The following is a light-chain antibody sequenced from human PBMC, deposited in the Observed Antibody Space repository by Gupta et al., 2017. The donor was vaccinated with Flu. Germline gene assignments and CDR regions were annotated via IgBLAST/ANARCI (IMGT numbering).Light chain of an antibody. CDR3: GTWDSSLSAGFYV. Sequence: QSVLTQPPSVSAAPGQQVTISCSGSSSNIGNNYVSWYQQLPGTAPKLLIYENNKRPSGMPDRFSGSKSGTSATLGITGLQTGDEADYYCGTWDSSLSAGFYVFGTGTKVTVL. CDR2: ENN. CDR1: SSNIGNNY. V-gene: IGLV1-51*02. J-gene: IGLJ1*01.